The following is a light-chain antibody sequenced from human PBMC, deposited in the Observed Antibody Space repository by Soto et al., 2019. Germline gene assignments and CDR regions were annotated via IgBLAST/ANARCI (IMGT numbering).Light chain of an antibody. CDR1: QSVSSN. Sequence: EIVMTQSPATLSVSPGERATLSCRASQSVSSNLAWYQQKPGQAPRLLIYDTSSRATGIQDRFSGSGSGTDFTLTITRLEPEDFAVFYCKQYGTSEIIFGQGTRLEIK. J-gene: IGKJ5*01. CDR3: KQYGTSEII. CDR2: DTS. V-gene: IGKV3-20*01.